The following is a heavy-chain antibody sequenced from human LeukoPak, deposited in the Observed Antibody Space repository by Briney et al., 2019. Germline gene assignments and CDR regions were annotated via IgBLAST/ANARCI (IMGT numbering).Heavy chain of an antibody. Sequence: GGSLRLSCAASGFSFSSYGMHWVRQAPGKGLEWVAFIRYDGSNKYYADSVKGRFTISRDNAKNSLYLQMNSLSAEDTAMYYCAREEMGGTTRSGALTWGQGTLVTVSS. V-gene: IGHV3-30*02. J-gene: IGHJ5*02. CDR1: GFSFSSYG. CDR3: AREEMGGTTRSGALT. D-gene: IGHD1-14*01. CDR2: IRYDGSNK.